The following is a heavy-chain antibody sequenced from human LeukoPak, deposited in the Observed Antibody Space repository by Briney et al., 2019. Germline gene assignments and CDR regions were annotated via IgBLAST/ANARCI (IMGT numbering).Heavy chain of an antibody. D-gene: IGHD6-13*01. Sequence: SETLSLTCAVYGGSLSGYYWIWIRQPPGKGLEWIGEINHSGSTNYNPSLKSRVTISVDTSKNQFSLKLSSVTAADTAVHYCARGRVAAAGTPGYWGQGTLVTVSS. CDR1: GGSLSGYY. V-gene: IGHV4-34*01. CDR3: ARGRVAAAGTPGY. CDR2: INHSGST. J-gene: IGHJ4*02.